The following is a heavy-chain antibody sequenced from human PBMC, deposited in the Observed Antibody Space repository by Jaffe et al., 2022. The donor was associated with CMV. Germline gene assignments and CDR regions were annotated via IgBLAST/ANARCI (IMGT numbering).Heavy chain of an antibody. CDR2: IRSKAYGGTT. CDR3: TRVSYYDSLDY. D-gene: IGHD3-22*01. V-gene: IGHV3-49*04. J-gene: IGHJ4*02. CDR1: GFTFGDYA. Sequence: EVQLVESGGGLVQPGRSLRLSCTASGFTFGDYAMSWVRQAPGKGLEWVGFIRSKAYGGTTEYAASVKGRFTISRDDSKSIAYLQMNSLKTEDTAVYYCTRVSYYDSLDYWGQGTLVTVSS.